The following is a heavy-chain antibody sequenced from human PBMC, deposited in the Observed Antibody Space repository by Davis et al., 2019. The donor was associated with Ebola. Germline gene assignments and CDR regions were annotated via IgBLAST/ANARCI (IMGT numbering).Heavy chain of an antibody. CDR3: ARGTVTDAFDI. CDR2: IYYSGST. J-gene: IGHJ3*02. D-gene: IGHD4-17*01. Sequence: MPSETLSLTCTVSAGSISSGDYYWSWIRQPPGKGLEWIGYIYYSGSTYYNPSLKSRFTISVDTSKNQFSLKLSSVTAADTAVYYCARGTVTDAFDIWGQGTMVTVSS. V-gene: IGHV4-30-4*01. CDR1: AGSISSGDYY.